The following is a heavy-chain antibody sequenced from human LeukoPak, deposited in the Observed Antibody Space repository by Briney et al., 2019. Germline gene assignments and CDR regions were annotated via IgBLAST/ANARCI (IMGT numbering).Heavy chain of an antibody. CDR2: ISRASRHV. Sequence: GGTLRLFCAASGFTFSEYSMNWVREARGKGLEWVSSISRASRHVYYADSLEGRFTNSRDDGKNTLYQQMNSLRVEDMAVYYCVKDLRRLGATTAYLHHWGQGTLVTVSS. V-gene: IGHV3-21*01. J-gene: IGHJ1*01. CDR3: VKDLRRLGATTAYLHH. CDR1: GFTFSEYS. D-gene: IGHD1-26*01.